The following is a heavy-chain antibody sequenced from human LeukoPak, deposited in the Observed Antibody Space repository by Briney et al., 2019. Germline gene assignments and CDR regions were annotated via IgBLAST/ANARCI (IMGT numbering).Heavy chain of an antibody. D-gene: IGHD2-15*01. CDR3: AIAVVAKADFQH. CDR1: GGSISSYY. J-gene: IGHJ1*01. Sequence: SETLSRTCTVSGGSISSYYWSWIRQPPGKGLEWIGYIYYSGSTNYNPSLKSRVTISVDTSKNQFSLKLSSVTAADTAVYYCAIAVVAKADFQHWGQGTLVTVSS. CDR2: IYYSGST. V-gene: IGHV4-59*01.